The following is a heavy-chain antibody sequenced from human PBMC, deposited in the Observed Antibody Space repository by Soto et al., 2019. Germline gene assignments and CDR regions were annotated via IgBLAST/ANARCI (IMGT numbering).Heavy chain of an antibody. CDR2: IYWDDDK. J-gene: IGHJ4*02. V-gene: IGHV2-5*02. Sequence: QITLNESGPTVVKPTETLTLTCTFSGFSLTTSGVGVGWVRQSPGKAPEWLAFIYWDDDKRYSTSLKSRLTITKDPSTRQVVLTMARVDQANKANYYCEHRVLREVFSLVPPTAIYFDFWGQGTPVVVSS. D-gene: IGHD3-10*01. CDR1: GFSLTTSGVG. CDR3: EHRVLREVFSLVPPTAIYFDF.